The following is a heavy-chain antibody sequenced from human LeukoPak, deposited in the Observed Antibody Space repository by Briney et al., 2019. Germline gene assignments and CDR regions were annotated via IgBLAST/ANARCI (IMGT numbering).Heavy chain of an antibody. Sequence: ASVKVSCKASGGTFSRYGISWVRQAPGQGLEWMGGITPIFDTAHYAQKFQGRVTITADESTSTAYMELSSLRSEDTAVYYCARGYHDSSVDYFDYWGQGTLVTVSS. CDR1: GGTFSRYG. V-gene: IGHV1-69*13. D-gene: IGHD3-22*01. J-gene: IGHJ4*02. CDR3: ARGYHDSSVDYFDY. CDR2: ITPIFDTA.